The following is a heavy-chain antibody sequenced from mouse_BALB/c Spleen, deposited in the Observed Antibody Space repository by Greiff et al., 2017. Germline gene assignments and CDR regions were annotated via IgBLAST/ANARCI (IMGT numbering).Heavy chain of an antibody. D-gene: IGHD2-10*02. Sequence: VQLQQSGPGLVAPSQSLSITCTVSGFSLTSYGVHWVRQPPGKGLEWLGVIWAGGSTNYNSALMSRLSISKDNSKSQVFLKMNSLQTDDTAMYYCARDLVYGNYRFAYWGQGTLVTVSA. CDR1: GFSLTSYG. J-gene: IGHJ3*01. CDR2: IWAGGST. V-gene: IGHV2-9*02. CDR3: ARDLVYGNYRFAY.